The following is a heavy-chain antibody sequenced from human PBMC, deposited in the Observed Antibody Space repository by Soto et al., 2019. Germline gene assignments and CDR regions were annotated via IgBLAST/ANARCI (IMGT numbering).Heavy chain of an antibody. V-gene: IGHV4-39*01. CDR1: GGSIISSNYY. CDR3: ARTNGTDMVVVPAAKDYVDV. D-gene: IGHD2-2*01. CDR2: LYYSGST. J-gene: IGHJ6*03. Sequence: QLQVQESGPGLVKPSETLSLTCTVSGGSIISSNYYWGWIRQPPGKGLEWIGSLYYSGSTYYKPSLKTRVNASTDTSENPVSLKLSSVTAADTSVYYCARTNGTDMVVVPAAKDYVDVWGKGTTGSVSS.